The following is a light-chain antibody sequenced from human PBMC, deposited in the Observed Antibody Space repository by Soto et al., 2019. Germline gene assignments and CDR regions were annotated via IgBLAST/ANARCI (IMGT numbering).Light chain of an antibody. J-gene: IGLJ2*01. CDR2: DVR. Sequence: QSALTQPASVSGSPGQSMTISCTGTSSDIGGYNYVSWYQQHPRKAPKLMIYDVRSRPSGVSDRFSASKSGNTASLTITGLQAEDEADYYCSSYTSGNTVIFGGGTKVTVL. CDR1: SSDIGGYNY. CDR3: SSYTSGNTVI. V-gene: IGLV2-14*01.